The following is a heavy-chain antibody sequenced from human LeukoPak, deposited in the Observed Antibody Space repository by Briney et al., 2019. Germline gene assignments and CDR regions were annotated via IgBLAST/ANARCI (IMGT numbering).Heavy chain of an antibody. CDR2: MNPNSGNT. J-gene: IGHJ4*02. V-gene: IGHV1-8*03. D-gene: IGHD3-3*01. CDR3: ARGYDFWSGYHDY. CDR1: GYTFTSYD. Sequence: ASVKVACKASGYTFTSYDINWVRRATGPGREWMGWMNPNSGNTGYAEKFQGRVTITRNTSISTAHMELSSLRSEDTAVYYCARGYDFWSGYHDYWGQGTLVTVSS.